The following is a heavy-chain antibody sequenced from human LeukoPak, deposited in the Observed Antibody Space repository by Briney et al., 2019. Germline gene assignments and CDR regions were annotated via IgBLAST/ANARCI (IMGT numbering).Heavy chain of an antibody. CDR1: GYSISSSNY. CDR3: ARKATTGPTKAAFDI. D-gene: IGHD4-17*01. Sequence: SETLSLTCAVSGYSISSSNYWGWIRRPPGKGLEWIGHIYYSGSIYYNPSLKSRVTMSVDTSKNQFSLKLSSVTAVDTAVYYCARKATTGPTKAAFDIWGQGTMVTVSS. CDR2: IYYSGSI. V-gene: IGHV4-28*05. J-gene: IGHJ3*02.